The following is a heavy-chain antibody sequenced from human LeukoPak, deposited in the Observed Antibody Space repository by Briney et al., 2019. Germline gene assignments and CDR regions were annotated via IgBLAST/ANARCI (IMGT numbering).Heavy chain of an antibody. V-gene: IGHV3-7*01. Sequence: PGGSLRLSCAASGLTFSSYWMSWVRQAPGKGLEWVANIKQDGSEKYYVDSVKGRFTISRDNAKNSLYLQMNSLRAEDTAVYYCAREGDGYNLSVDYWGQGTLVTVSS. D-gene: IGHD5-24*01. CDR3: AREGDGYNLSVDY. CDR1: GLTFSSYW. J-gene: IGHJ4*02. CDR2: IKQDGSEK.